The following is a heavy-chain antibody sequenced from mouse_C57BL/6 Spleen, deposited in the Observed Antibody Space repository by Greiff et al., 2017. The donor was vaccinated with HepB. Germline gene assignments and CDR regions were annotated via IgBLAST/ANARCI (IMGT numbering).Heavy chain of an antibody. CDR2: ISDGGSYT. D-gene: IGHD2-2*01. J-gene: IGHJ4*01. CDR3: ARDYYGYDGYAMDY. Sequence: EVKVVESGGGLVKPGGSLKLSCAASGFTFSSYAMSWVRQTPEKRLEWVATISDGGSYTYYPDNVKGRFTISRDNAKNNLYLQMSHLKSEDTAMYYCARDYYGYDGYAMDYWGQGTSVTVSS. CDR1: GFTFSSYA. V-gene: IGHV5-4*01.